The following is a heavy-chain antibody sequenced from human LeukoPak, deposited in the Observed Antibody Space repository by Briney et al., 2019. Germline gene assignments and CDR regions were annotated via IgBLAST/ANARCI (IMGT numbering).Heavy chain of an antibody. CDR1: GGTFSSYA. V-gene: IGHV1-69*04. J-gene: IGHJ6*02. CDR2: IIPILGIA. Sequence: AASVKVSCKASGGTFSSYAISWVRQAPGQGLEWMGRIIPILGIANYAQKSQGRVTITADKSTSTAYMELSSLRSEDTAVYYCACPWYLISTVTTRGYYYGMDVWGQGTTVTVSS. CDR3: ACPWYLISTVTTRGYYYGMDV. D-gene: IGHD4-17*01.